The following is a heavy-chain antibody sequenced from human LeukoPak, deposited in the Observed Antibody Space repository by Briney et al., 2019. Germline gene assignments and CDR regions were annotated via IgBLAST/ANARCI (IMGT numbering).Heavy chain of an antibody. D-gene: IGHD4-17*01. CDR2: IYSGGST. CDR1: GITVSSNY. J-gene: IGHJ4*02. Sequence: GGSLRLSCAASGITVSSNYMSWVRQAPGQGLKWVSVIYSGGSTYYADSVKGRFTISRDNSKNTLYLQMNSLRAEDTAVYYCARDPVTTEMACWGQGTLVTVSS. CDR3: ARDPVTTEMAC. V-gene: IGHV3-53*01.